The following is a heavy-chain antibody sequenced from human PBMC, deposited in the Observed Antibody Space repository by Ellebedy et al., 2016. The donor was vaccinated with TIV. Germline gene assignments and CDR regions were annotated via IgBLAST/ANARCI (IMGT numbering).Heavy chain of an antibody. CDR2: ISGSSSTI. D-gene: IGHD4-17*01. V-gene: IGHV3-48*04. CDR3: ARGSTVTTSGLLFDP. J-gene: IGHJ5*02. Sequence: GGSLRLSCAASGFTVSSNYMSWVRQAPGKGLEWVSYISGSSSTIYHADSVKGRFTISRDNSKNTLYLQMNNLRAEDTAVYYCARGSTVTTSGLLFDPWGQGTLVTVSS. CDR1: GFTVSSNY.